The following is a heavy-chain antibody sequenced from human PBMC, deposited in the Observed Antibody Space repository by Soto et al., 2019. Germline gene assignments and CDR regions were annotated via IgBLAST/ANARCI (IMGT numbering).Heavy chain of an antibody. Sequence: GGSLRLSCAASGFTFSSYYMDWVRPAPGKGLEWVSYMSSSGSTIYYADSVKGRFTISRDNAKNSLYLQMNRLRAEDTAVYYCARDVVATISYDYWGQGTLVTVSS. V-gene: IGHV3-48*04. CDR2: MSSSGSTI. J-gene: IGHJ4*02. CDR1: GFTFSSYY. D-gene: IGHD5-12*01. CDR3: ARDVVATISYDY.